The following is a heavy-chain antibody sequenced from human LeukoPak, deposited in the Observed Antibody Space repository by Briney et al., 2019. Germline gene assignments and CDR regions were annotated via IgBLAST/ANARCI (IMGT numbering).Heavy chain of an antibody. CDR1: GYSFTNNW. CDR3: VRSPACSSGTCYPNWFDP. Sequence: GESLQISCKGSGYSFTNNWIGWVRQTPGKGLEWMGITYPGDSNTRYSPSFQGQVTISADKSISSAYLQWSSLKASDTAMYYCVRSPACSSGTCYPNWFDPWGQGTLVTVSS. CDR2: TYPGDSNT. J-gene: IGHJ5*02. V-gene: IGHV5-51*01. D-gene: IGHD2-15*01.